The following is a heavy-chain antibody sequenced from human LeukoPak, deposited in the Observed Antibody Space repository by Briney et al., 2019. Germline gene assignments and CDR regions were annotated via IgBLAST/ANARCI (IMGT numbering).Heavy chain of an antibody. Sequence: GGSLRLSCAASGFTFGNYGMSWVRQAPGKGLEWVSTFGGRGGTIHYSDSVKGRFTISRDNAKNSLYLQMNSLRAEDTAVYYCVREVRREGDQFDYWGQGTLVTVSS. CDR1: GFTFGNYG. D-gene: IGHD2-21*01. J-gene: IGHJ4*02. CDR2: FGGRGGTI. CDR3: VREVRREGDQFDY. V-gene: IGHV3-48*03.